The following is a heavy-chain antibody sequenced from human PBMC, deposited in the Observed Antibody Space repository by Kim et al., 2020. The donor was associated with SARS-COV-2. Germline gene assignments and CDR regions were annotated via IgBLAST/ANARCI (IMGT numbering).Heavy chain of an antibody. CDR3: ARGVKGVAGTRYFDY. J-gene: IGHJ4*02. Sequence: PSLKSRVTISVDTSKNQFSLKLSSVTAADTAVYYCARGVKGVAGTRYFDYWGQGTLVTVSS. V-gene: IGHV4-31*02. D-gene: IGHD6-19*01.